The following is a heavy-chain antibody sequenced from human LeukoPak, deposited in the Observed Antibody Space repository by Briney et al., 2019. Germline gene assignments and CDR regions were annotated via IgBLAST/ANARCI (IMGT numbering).Heavy chain of an antibody. CDR1: GGSFSGYY. D-gene: IGHD3-10*01. CDR3: ARTRNMKLLWFGELGYYFDY. Sequence: PSETLSLTCAVYGGSFSGYYWSWIRQPPGKGLEWIGEINHSGSTNYNPSLKSRVTISVDTSKNQFSLKLSSVTAADTAVYYCARTRNMKLLWFGELGYYFDYWGQGTLVTVSS. J-gene: IGHJ4*02. CDR2: INHSGST. V-gene: IGHV4-34*01.